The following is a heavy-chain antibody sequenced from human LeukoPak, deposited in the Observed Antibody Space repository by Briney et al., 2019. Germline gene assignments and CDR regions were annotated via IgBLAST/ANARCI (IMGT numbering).Heavy chain of an antibody. V-gene: IGHV3-48*02. Sequence: GGSLRLSCAASGFTFSSYSMNWVRQAPGKGLEWVSYITSSSTIYYADSVKGRFTISRDNAKNSLYLQMNRLRDEDTAVYYCARPAMAAAGSAFDIWGLGTMVTVSS. CDR2: ITSSSTI. CDR1: GFTFSSYS. D-gene: IGHD6-13*01. CDR3: ARPAMAAAGSAFDI. J-gene: IGHJ3*02.